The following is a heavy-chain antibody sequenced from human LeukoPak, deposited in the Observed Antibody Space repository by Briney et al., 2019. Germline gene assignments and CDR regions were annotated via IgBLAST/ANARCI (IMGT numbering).Heavy chain of an antibody. Sequence: GGSLSLSCAASGFTFSDHYMGWVRQAPGKGLEWVGHTGNKANNYTTEYAVSVKGRFTISRDDSKNSLYLQMNSLKTEDTAVYYCARDGNGVRAFDIWGQGTMVTVSS. CDR3: ARDGNGVRAFDI. D-gene: IGHD2-8*01. V-gene: IGHV3-72*01. CDR1: GFTFSDHY. J-gene: IGHJ3*02. CDR2: TGNKANNYTT.